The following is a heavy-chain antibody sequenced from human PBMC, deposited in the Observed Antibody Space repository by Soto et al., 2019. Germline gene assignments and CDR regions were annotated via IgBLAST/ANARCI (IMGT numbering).Heavy chain of an antibody. CDR1: GFTFSDYT. J-gene: IGHJ6*02. D-gene: IGHD3-10*01. CDR3: ARRSELLWYGMDV. CDR2: ISSGSIYT. V-gene: IGHV3-21*01. Sequence: GGALRVSCVASGFTFSDYTINWVRQAPGKGLEWVSSISSGSIYTYYTDSVKGRFTISRDNAKKSTYLQMNSLRAEDTAVFYCARRSELLWYGMDVWGQGTTVTVSS.